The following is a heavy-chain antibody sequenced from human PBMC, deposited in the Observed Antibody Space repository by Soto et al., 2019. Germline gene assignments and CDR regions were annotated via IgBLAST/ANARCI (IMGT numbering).Heavy chain of an antibody. D-gene: IGHD2-15*01. CDR3: ARSSVGGYYYYYFMAV. J-gene: IGHJ6*03. Sequence: SETLSLTCTVSGGSISSYYWSWIRQPPGKGLEWIGYIYYSGSTNYNPSLKSRVTISVDTSKNQFSLKLSSVTAADTAVYYCARSSVGGYYYYYFMAVWGKGTTVTVSS. CDR1: GGSISSYY. CDR2: IYYSGST. V-gene: IGHV4-59*08.